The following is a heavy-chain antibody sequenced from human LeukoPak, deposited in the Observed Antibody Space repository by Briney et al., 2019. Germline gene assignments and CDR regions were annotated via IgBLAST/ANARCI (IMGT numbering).Heavy chain of an antibody. CDR1: GGSIGDFY. CDR2: IYYTGSA. J-gene: IGHJ3*02. D-gene: IGHD3-22*01. V-gene: IGHV4-59*01. CDR3: ARGYYYHNTGYYDAFDM. Sequence: SETLSLTCTVSGGSIGDFYWSWIRQSPTKGLEWIGHIYYTGSARYNPSLRSRVSISVDTSKNQFSLKLTSATAADTAMYYCARGYYYHNTGYYDAFDMWGQGTMVTVSS.